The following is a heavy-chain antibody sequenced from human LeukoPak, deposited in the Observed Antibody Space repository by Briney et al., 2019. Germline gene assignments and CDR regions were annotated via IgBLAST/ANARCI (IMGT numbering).Heavy chain of an antibody. D-gene: IGHD6-13*01. CDR1: GFTFSTYN. CDR3: ARRLTASGKHYFDY. V-gene: IGHV3-48*01. Sequence: GGSLRLSCAASGFTFSTYNMNWVRQAPGKGLEWVSYISSSSGTIYYADSVQGRFTISRDNAKNSLYLQMNSLRAEDTAVYYCARRLTASGKHYFDYWGQGTLVTVSS. CDR2: ISSSSGTI. J-gene: IGHJ4*02.